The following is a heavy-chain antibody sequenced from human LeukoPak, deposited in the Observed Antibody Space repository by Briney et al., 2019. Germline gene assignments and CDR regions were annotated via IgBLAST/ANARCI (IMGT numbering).Heavy chain of an antibody. CDR1: GGTISSYY. CDR2: MYTSGST. J-gene: IGHJ3*02. D-gene: IGHD3-22*01. CDR3: ARGSRWDSGYVDAFDI. V-gene: IGHV4-4*07. Sequence: SETLSLTCTVSGGTISSYYWSWIRQPAGKGLEWIGRMYTSGSTNYNPSLKSRVTMSVDTSKNQFSVKLSSVTAADTAVYYCARGSRWDSGYVDAFDIWGQGTMVTVSS.